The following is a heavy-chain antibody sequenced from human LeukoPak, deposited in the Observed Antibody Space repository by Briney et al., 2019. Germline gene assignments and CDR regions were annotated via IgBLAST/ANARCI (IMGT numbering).Heavy chain of an antibody. D-gene: IGHD3-22*01. V-gene: IGHV3-21*04. CDR3: AKNHDSNGYHTDDAFDV. Sequence: GGSLRLSCAASGFTFSSYSMNWVRQAPGKWLEWVSSISSSSSYIYYADSVKGRFTISRDSSKSTLFLQMNSPRAEDTAIYYCAKNHDSNGYHTDDAFDVWGQGTMVTVSS. CDR2: ISSSSSYI. J-gene: IGHJ3*01. CDR1: GFTFSSYS.